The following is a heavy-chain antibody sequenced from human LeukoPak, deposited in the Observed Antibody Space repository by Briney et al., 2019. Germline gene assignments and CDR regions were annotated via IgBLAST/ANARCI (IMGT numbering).Heavy chain of an antibody. CDR3: AREPGSGSYFNDPAVVYGLDV. D-gene: IGHD3-10*01. J-gene: IGHJ6*04. Sequence: GGSLRLSCAASGFTFSSYEMNWVRQAPGKGLEWVSYISSSGSTIYYADSVKGRFTISRDNAKNSLYLQMNSLRAEGTAVYYCAREPGSGSYFNDPAVVYGLDVWGKGTTVTVSS. V-gene: IGHV3-48*03. CDR1: GFTFSSYE. CDR2: ISSSGSTI.